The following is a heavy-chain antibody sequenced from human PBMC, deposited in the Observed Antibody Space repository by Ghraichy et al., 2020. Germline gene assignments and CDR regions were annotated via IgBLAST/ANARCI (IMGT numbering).Heavy chain of an antibody. CDR3: ARDRSYDFWSGYQNWYFDL. Sequence: ASVKVSCKASGYTFTSYAMNWVRQAPGQGLEWMGWINTNTGNPTYAQGFTGRFVFSLDTSVSTAYLQISSLKAEDTAVYYCARDRSYDFWSGYQNWYFDLWGRGTLVTVSS. J-gene: IGHJ2*01. CDR1: GYTFTSYA. D-gene: IGHD3-3*01. CDR2: INTNTGNP. V-gene: IGHV7-4-1*02.